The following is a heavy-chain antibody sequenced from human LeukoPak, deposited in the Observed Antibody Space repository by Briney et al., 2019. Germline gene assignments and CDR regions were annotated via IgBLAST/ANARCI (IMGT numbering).Heavy chain of an antibody. J-gene: IGHJ4*02. CDR2: IYYSGST. V-gene: IGHV4-59*01. CDR3: ARDSPDVQSGSQYYFDY. CDR1: GGSISSYY. Sequence: PSETLSLTXTVSGGSISSYYWSWIRQPPGKGLEWIGYIYYSGSTNYNPSLKSRVTISVDTSKNQFSLKLSSVTAADTAVYYCARDSPDVQSGSQYYFDYWGQGTLVTVSS. D-gene: IGHD1-26*01.